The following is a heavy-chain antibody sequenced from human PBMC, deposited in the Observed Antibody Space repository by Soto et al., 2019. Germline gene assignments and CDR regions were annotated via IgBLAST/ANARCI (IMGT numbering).Heavy chain of an antibody. V-gene: IGHV4-31*03. CDR2: IYYSGST. CDR3: AREGDYCSGGSCYRWFAP. J-gene: IGHJ5*02. CDR1: GGSISSGGYY. Sequence: QVQLQESGPGLVKPSQTLSLTCTVSGGSISSGGYYWSWIRQHPGKGLEWIGYIYYSGSTYYNPSLNTRVTTSLEPSKNKFSLKLSSVTAADTAVYYGAREGDYCSGGSCYRWFAPWGQGTLVTVSS. D-gene: IGHD2-15*01.